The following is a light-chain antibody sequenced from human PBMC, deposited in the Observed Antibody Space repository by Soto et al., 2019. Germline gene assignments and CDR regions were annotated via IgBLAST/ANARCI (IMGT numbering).Light chain of an antibody. Sequence: DIQMTQSPSSVSAPVGDRVTISCRASQDISKWLAWFQQKPGKAPKLLISAASTLQSGVPSRFSGSASGTEFTLTIQSLQPDDIGTYYCQQASSFPHTFGQGTQVEIK. CDR1: QDISKW. V-gene: IGKV1-12*01. J-gene: IGKJ2*01. CDR2: AAS. CDR3: QQASSFPHT.